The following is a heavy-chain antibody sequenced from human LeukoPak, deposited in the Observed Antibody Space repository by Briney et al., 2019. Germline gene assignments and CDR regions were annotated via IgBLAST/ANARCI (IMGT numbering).Heavy chain of an antibody. Sequence: SPTLSLTCNVSGGSISSGGSRWSWIRQHPGKGLEWIGYIYYSGSTYYNPSLESRLTMSVDTSKNQFSLHLTSVTAADTAVYYCARDWGTYIDYWGQGTLVTVSS. CDR3: ARDWGTYIDY. D-gene: IGHD7-27*01. V-gene: IGHV4-31*03. CDR1: GGSISSGGSR. CDR2: IYYSGST. J-gene: IGHJ4*02.